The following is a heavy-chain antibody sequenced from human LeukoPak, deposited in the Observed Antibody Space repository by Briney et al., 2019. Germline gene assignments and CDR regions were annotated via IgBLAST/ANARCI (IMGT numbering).Heavy chain of an antibody. D-gene: IGHD3-10*01. CDR2: INHSGST. Sequence: SETLSLTCVVYGGSFSGYYWSWIRQPPGKGLEWIGEINHSGSTNYNPSLKSRVTISVDTSKNQFSLKLSSVTAADTAVYYCARSDGYGLVDIWGQGTMVTVSS. CDR1: GGSFSGYY. V-gene: IGHV4-34*01. CDR3: ARSDGYGLVDI. J-gene: IGHJ3*02.